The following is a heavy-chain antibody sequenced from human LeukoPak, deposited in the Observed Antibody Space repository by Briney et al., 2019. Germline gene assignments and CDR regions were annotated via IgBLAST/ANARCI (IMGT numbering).Heavy chain of an antibody. CDR3: ARDGRYCSGGSCYYYGMDV. D-gene: IGHD2-15*01. V-gene: IGHV3-23*01. CDR2: ISGSGGST. J-gene: IGHJ6*02. Sequence: PGGSLRLSCAASGFTFSSYAMSWVRQAPGKGLEWVSAISGSGGSTYSADSVKGRFTISRDNSKNTLYLQMNSLRAEDTAVYYCARDGRYCSGGSCYYYGMDVWGQGTTVTVSS. CDR1: GFTFSSYA.